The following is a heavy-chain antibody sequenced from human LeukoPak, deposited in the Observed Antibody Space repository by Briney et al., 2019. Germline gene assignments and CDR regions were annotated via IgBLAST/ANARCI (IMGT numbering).Heavy chain of an antibody. Sequence: SSETLSLTCTVSGGSISSYYWSWIPQPPGKGREWIAYLFYSGSTDYNPSLESRVTISVDTSKNQFSLKLRSVTAADTAVYYCATVAVIRGVTYFDYWGQGTLVTVSS. CDR1: GGSISSYY. D-gene: IGHD3-10*01. CDR3: ATVAVIRGVTYFDY. V-gene: IGHV4-59*01. J-gene: IGHJ4*02. CDR2: LFYSGST.